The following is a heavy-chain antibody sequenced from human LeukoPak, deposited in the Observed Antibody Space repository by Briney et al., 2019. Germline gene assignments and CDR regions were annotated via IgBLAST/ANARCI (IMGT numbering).Heavy chain of an antibody. J-gene: IGHJ3*02. Sequence: SSETLSLTCTVYGGSFSGYYWSWIRQPPGKGLEWIGEINHSGSTNYNPSLKSRVTISIDTSKNQFSLKLSSVTAADTAVYYCASGGHCSSTSCYKSTSRAFDIWGQGTMVTVSS. CDR3: ASGGHCSSTSCYKSTSRAFDI. D-gene: IGHD2-2*02. CDR2: INHSGST. CDR1: GGSFSGYY. V-gene: IGHV4-34*01.